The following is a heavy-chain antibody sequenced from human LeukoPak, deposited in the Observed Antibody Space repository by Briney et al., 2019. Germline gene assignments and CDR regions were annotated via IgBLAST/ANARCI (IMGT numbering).Heavy chain of an antibody. J-gene: IGHJ6*02. CDR1: GYTFTSYY. D-gene: IGHD3-3*01. V-gene: IGHV1-46*01. Sequence: ASVKVSCKASGYTFTSYYMHWVRQAPGQGLEWMGIINPSGGSTSYAQKFQGRVTMTRDTSTSTVYMELSSLGSEDTAVYYCARDRESYDFWSGSPYYYGMDVWGQGTTVTVSS. CDR3: ARDRESYDFWSGSPYYYGMDV. CDR2: INPSGGST.